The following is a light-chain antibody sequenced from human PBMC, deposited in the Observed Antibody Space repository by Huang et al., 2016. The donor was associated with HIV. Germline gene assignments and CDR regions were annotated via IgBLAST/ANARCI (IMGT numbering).Light chain of an antibody. CDR2: STS. CDR3: QQFDTSPPTFT. J-gene: IGKJ3*01. Sequence: EIVLTQSPGTLSLSPGVKATLSCRASQSGNSKFFAWYQQKPGQAPRLLIDSTSNRATGIPDRFSGSGSGTDFTLTISKLEPEDFAVYYCQQFDTSPPTFTFGPGTKVDIK. V-gene: IGKV3-20*01. CDR1: QSGNSKF.